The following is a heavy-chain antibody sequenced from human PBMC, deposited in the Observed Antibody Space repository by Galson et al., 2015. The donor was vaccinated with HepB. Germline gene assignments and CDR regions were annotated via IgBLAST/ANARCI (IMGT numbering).Heavy chain of an antibody. CDR3: ARDYLTTDHKQFDY. CDR2: ISYDGSNK. D-gene: IGHD1-1*01. Sequence: SLRLSCAASGFTFGSYGLHWGRQAPGKEVEWVAIISYDGSNKDYGDSVKGLFTISRDNAKNSLYLQMYSLRAEDTAVYYCARDYLTTDHKQFDYCGQGTLVTVSS. V-gene: IGHV3-30*03. J-gene: IGHJ4*02. CDR1: GFTFGSYG.